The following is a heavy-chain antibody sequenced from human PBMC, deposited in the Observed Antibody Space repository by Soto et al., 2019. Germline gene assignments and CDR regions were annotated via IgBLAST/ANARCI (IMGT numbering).Heavy chain of an antibody. V-gene: IGHV3-23*01. CDR1: GFTFSSYA. Sequence: GGSLRLSCAASGFTFSSYAMSWVRQAPGKGLERVSAISGSGGSTYYADSVKGRFTISRDNSKNTLYLQMNSLRAEDTAVYYCAKDNEYCSGGSCYSGNDYWGQGTLVTVSS. CDR3: AKDNEYCSGGSCYSGNDY. CDR2: ISGSGGST. J-gene: IGHJ4*02. D-gene: IGHD2-15*01.